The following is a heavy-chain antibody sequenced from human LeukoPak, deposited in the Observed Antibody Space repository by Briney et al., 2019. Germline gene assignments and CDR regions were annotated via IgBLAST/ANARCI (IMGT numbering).Heavy chain of an antibody. D-gene: IGHD7-27*01. CDR2: ISYDGSNK. CDR1: GFTFSSYG. CDR3: ARGGLGTREYYFDY. J-gene: IGHJ4*02. Sequence: GRSLRLSCAASGFTFSSYGMHWVRQAPGKGLEWVAVISYDGSNKYYADSVKGRFTISRENSKNTLYLQMNSLRAEDTAVYYCARGGLGTREYYFDYWGQGTLVTVSS. V-gene: IGHV3-30*03.